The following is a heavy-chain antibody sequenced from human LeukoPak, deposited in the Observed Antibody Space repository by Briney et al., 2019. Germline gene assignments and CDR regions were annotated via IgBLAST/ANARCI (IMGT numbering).Heavy chain of an antibody. V-gene: IGHV1-69*05. CDR1: GGTFSSYA. J-gene: IGHJ4*02. Sequence: SVKVSCKASGGTFSSYAISWVRQAPGQGLEWMGGIIPIFGTANYAQKFQGRVTITTDESTSTAYMELSSLRSEDTAVYYCASNSYGYEYYFDYWGQGTLVTVSP. CDR2: IIPIFGTA. CDR3: ASNSYGYEYYFDY. D-gene: IGHD5-18*01.